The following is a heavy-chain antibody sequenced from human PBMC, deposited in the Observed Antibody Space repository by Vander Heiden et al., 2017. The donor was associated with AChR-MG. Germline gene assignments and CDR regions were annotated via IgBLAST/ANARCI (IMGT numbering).Heavy chain of an antibody. Sequence: EVQLVESGGGLVQPGGSLRLPCAASGFTFSSYWRGWVRQAPGKGLEWVANIKQDGSEKYYVDSVKGRFTISRDNAKNSLYLQMNSLRAEDTAVYYCASHWSGRRYYYMDVWGKGTTVTVSS. CDR1: GFTFSSYW. D-gene: IGHD3-3*01. CDR2: IKQDGSEK. J-gene: IGHJ6*03. V-gene: IGHV3-7*01. CDR3: ASHWSGRRYYYMDV.